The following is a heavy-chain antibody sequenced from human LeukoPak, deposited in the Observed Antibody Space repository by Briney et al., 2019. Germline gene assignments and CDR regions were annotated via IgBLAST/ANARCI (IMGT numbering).Heavy chain of an antibody. D-gene: IGHD6-13*01. CDR1: GYSIVSDSY. CDR3: ARSTYSSSWYLDY. CDR2: IHHSGST. V-gene: IGHV4-38-2*02. Sequence: SETLSLTCSVSGYSIVSDSYWGWIRQPPGKGLEWIGSIHHSGSTYYNPSLKSRVTISVDTSKNQFSLKLSSVTAADTAVYYCARSTYSSSWYLDYWGQGTLVTVSS. J-gene: IGHJ4*02.